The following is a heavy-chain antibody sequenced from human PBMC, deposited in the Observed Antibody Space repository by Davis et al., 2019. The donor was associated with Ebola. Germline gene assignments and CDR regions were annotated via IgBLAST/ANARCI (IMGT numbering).Heavy chain of an antibody. D-gene: IGHD6-19*01. V-gene: IGHV4-59*01. Sequence: MPGGSLRLSCTVSGGSISSYYWSWIRQPPGKGLEWIGYIYYSGSTNYNPSLKSRVTISVDTSKNQFSLKLSSVTAADTAVYYCARAGSHSSGWYYWGQGTLVTVSS. CDR1: GGSISSYY. CDR2: IYYSGST. CDR3: ARAGSHSSGWYY. J-gene: IGHJ4*02.